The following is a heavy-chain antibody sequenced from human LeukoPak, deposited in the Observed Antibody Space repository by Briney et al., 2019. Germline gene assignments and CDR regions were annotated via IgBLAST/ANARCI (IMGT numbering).Heavy chain of an antibody. V-gene: IGHV4-39*01. D-gene: IGHD1-20*01. J-gene: IGHJ4*02. CDR2: ISYSGSA. Sequence: PSETLSLTCTVSGGSVSSHNYYWGWIRQPPGKGLEWIGSISYSGSAYYNPSLKSRVTLSVDTSKNQFSLELTSVTAADTAVYYCARQILTGTARDYPDYWGQGTLVTVFS. CDR1: GGSVSSHNYY. CDR3: ARQILTGTARDYPDY.